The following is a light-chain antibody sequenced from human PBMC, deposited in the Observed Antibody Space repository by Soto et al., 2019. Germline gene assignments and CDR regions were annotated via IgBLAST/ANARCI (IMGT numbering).Light chain of an antibody. V-gene: IGKV1-5*01. Sequence: DIQMTQSPSTLSESVEDRVTITCRARQSISKSLAWYQQKPGQAPNLMVYDASSLQSGVPSRFSGSGSGTEFTLTITSLQPDDFATYYCQQYTAYPYTFGQGNKLEIK. J-gene: IGKJ2*01. CDR1: QSISKS. CDR2: DAS. CDR3: QQYTAYPYT.